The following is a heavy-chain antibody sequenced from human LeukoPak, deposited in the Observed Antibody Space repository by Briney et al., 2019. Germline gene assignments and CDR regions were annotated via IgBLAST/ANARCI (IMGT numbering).Heavy chain of an antibody. V-gene: IGHV3-23*01. CDR2: ISGSGGST. D-gene: IGHD3-10*01. Sequence: GGSLRLSCAASGFTFSSYAMSWVRQAPGKGLEWVSAISGSGGSTYYADSVKGRFTISRDNSKNTLYLQMNSLRAEDTAVYYCAKRADGYYGSGSAFDIWGQGTMVTVSS. J-gene: IGHJ3*02. CDR3: AKRADGYYGSGSAFDI. CDR1: GFTFSSYA.